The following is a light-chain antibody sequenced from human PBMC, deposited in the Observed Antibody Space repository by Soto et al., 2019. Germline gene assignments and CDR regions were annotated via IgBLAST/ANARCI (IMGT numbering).Light chain of an antibody. Sequence: DVQLTQSPSSLSAALGDRVTITCRASQDINSYLNWYQQKPGKAPKLLIYTASSLQIGVPSRFSGSGSGTDFTIAISSLQPEDSATYYCQQSYKTTRTFGQGNKLESK. CDR2: TAS. CDR1: QDINSY. J-gene: IGKJ2*01. CDR3: QQSYKTTRT. V-gene: IGKV1-39*01.